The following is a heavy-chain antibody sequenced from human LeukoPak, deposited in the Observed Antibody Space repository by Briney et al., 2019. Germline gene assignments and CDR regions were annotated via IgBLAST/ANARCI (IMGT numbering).Heavy chain of an antibody. CDR2: ISGSGGRT. CDR3: AKRGVVIRVILVGFHKEAYYFDS. V-gene: IGHV3-23*01. CDR1: GITLSNYG. J-gene: IGHJ4*02. D-gene: IGHD3-22*01. Sequence: GGSLRLSCAVSGITLSNYGMSWVRQAPGKGLEWVAGISGSGGRTNYADSVKGRSTISRDNPKNTLYLQMNSLRVGDTAVYFCAKRGVVIRVILVGFHKEAYYFDSWGQGALVTVSS.